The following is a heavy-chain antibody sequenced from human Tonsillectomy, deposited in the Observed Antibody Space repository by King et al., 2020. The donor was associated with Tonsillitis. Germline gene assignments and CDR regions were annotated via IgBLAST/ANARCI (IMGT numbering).Heavy chain of an antibody. J-gene: IGHJ4*02. CDR1: GFTFSDSY. CDR2: ISSTSSYI. CDR3: VREIYYAPDY. Sequence: VQLVESGGGLVKPGGSLRLSCAASGFTFSDSYMSWIRQAPGKGLEWVSYISSTSSYINYADSVKGRFTISRDNAKNSLYLQMNSLRAEDTAVYYCVREIYYAPDYWGQGTLVTVSS. V-gene: IGHV3-11*05. D-gene: IGHD3-10*01.